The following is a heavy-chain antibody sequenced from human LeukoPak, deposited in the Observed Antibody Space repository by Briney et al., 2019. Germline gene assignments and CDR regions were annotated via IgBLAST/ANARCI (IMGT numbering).Heavy chain of an antibody. Sequence: PGRSLRLSCAASGFTFSDYYMSWIRQAPGKGLEWVSYISSSGSTIYYADSVKGRFTISRDNAKNSLYLQMNSLRAEDTAVYYCARVDIRGLRYFDWLPYFDYWGQGTLVTVSS. CDR1: GFTFSDYY. V-gene: IGHV3-11*04. J-gene: IGHJ4*02. CDR2: ISSSGSTI. D-gene: IGHD3-9*01. CDR3: ARVDIRGLRYFDWLPYFDY.